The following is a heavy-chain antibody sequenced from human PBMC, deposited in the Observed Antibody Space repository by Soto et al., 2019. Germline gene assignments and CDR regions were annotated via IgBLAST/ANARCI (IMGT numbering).Heavy chain of an antibody. J-gene: IGHJ6*02. D-gene: IGHD2-8*01. CDR2: TYYRSKWYN. Sequence: PSQTLSLTCAISGDSVSSNSAAWNWIRQSPSRGLEWLGRTYYRSKWYNDYAVSVKSRITINPDTSKNQFSLPLNSVTPEDTAVYYCARDCTNGVCYPSYHYGMDVWGQGTTVTVSS. CDR3: ARDCTNGVCYPSYHYGMDV. V-gene: IGHV6-1*01. CDR1: GDSVSSNSAA.